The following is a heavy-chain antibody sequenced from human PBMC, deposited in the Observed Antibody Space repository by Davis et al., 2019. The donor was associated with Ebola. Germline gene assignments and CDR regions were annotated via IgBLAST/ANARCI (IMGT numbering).Heavy chain of an antibody. CDR3: ARGYCSGGSGYSFGSYYGMDV. D-gene: IGHD2-15*01. V-gene: IGHV4-34*01. CDR1: GGSFSGYY. Sequence: SETLSLTCAVYGGSFSGYYWSWIRQPPGKGLEWIGEINHSGSTNYNPSLKSRVTISVDTSKNQFSLKLSSVTAADTAVYYCARGYCSGGSGYSFGSYYGMDVWGQGTTVTVSS. CDR2: INHSGST. J-gene: IGHJ6*02.